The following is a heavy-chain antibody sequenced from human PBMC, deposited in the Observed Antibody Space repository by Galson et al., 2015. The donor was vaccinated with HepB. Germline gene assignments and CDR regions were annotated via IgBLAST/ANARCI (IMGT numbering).Heavy chain of an antibody. J-gene: IGHJ4*02. Sequence: SLRLSCAASGHTFSSYAMSWVRQAPGKGLQWVSTIGGNGGGTYYADFVQGRFTISRDDSKNTLYLQMNSLRAEDTAVYYCAKVPTYFHDDNDYDDYWGQGTLVTVSS. V-gene: IGHV3-23*01. CDR1: GHTFSSYA. D-gene: IGHD3-16*01. CDR2: IGGNGGGT. CDR3: AKVPTYFHDDNDYDDY.